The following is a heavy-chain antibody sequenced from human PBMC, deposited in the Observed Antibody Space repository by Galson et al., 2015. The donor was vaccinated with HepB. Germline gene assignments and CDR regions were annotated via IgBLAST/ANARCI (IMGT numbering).Heavy chain of an antibody. CDR1: GFNFDDYA. J-gene: IGHJ3*02. CDR2: ISWNSGTL. CDR3: TKVGSTVTTGGGAFDI. V-gene: IGHV3-9*01. Sequence: SLRLSCAASGFNFDDYAMHWVRHAPGKGLEWVSSISWNSGTLGYADSVKGRFTISRDNAKNSLYLQMNSPRVEDTALYYCTKVGSTVTTGGGAFDIWGQGTMVTVSS. D-gene: IGHD4-11*01.